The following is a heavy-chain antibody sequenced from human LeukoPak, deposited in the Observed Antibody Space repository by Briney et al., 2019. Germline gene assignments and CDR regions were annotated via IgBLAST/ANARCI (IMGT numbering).Heavy chain of an antibody. J-gene: IGHJ5*02. CDR1: GFTFSSCS. CDR2: ISSSSSTI. V-gene: IGHV3-48*01. D-gene: IGHD2-2*01. CDR3: ARDCSTSCYYNWFDP. Sequence: GGSLRLSCAASGFTFSSCSMNWVRQAPGKGLEWVSYISSSSSTIYYADSVKGRFTISRDNAKNSLYLQMNSLRAEDTAVYYCARDCSTSCYYNWFDPWGQGTLVTVSS.